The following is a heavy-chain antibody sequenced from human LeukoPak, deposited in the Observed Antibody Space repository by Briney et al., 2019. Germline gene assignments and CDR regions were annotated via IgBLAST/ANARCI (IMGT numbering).Heavy chain of an antibody. CDR1: GYTFTSYG. V-gene: IGHV1-18*01. Sequence: ASVKVSCKASGYTFTSYGISWVRQAPGQGLEWMGWISAYNGNTNYAQKFQGRVTITADKSTSTAYMELSSLRSEDTAVYYCASIDKNDYGDYAPDYWGQGTLVTVSS. CDR2: ISAYNGNT. D-gene: IGHD4-17*01. J-gene: IGHJ4*02. CDR3: ASIDKNDYGDYAPDY.